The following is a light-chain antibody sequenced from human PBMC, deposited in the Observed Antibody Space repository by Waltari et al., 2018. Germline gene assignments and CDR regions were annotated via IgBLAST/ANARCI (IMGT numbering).Light chain of an antibody. CDR2: GAS. Sequence: EIVLTQSPGTLSLSPGERATLSCRASQSVSSSYLVWYQQKPGQAPRPLIHGASSRATGIPDRFSGSGSGTDFTLTISRLEPEDFAVYYCQQYGISPYTFGQGTKLEIK. J-gene: IGKJ2*01. V-gene: IGKV3-20*01. CDR3: QQYGISPYT. CDR1: QSVSSSY.